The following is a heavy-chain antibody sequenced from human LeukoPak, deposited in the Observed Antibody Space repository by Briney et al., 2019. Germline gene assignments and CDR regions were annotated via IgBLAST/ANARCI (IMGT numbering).Heavy chain of an antibody. D-gene: IGHD6-19*01. Sequence: NASETLSLTCAVYGGSFSGYYWSWIRQPPGKGLEWIGEINHSGSTNYNPSLKSRVTISVDTSKNQFSLKLSSVIAADTAVYYCARGRWVAVAGTYAYWGQGTLVTVSS. J-gene: IGHJ4*02. CDR2: INHSGST. CDR3: ARGRWVAVAGTYAY. CDR1: GGSFSGYY. V-gene: IGHV4-34*01.